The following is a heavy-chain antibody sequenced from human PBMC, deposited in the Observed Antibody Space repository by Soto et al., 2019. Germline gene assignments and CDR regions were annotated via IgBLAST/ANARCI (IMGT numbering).Heavy chain of an antibody. CDR2: ISYDGSNK. V-gene: IGHV3-30-3*01. J-gene: IGHJ6*04. D-gene: IGHD2-2*01. CDR3: ARGTTTAAFSAMDV. CDR1: GFTFSNNA. Sequence: QVQLVESGGGVVQPGRSLRLSCAASGFTFSNNAMDWVRQAPGKGLEWVAVISYDGSNKYIAESVKGRFTISRENSKNTLFLPMNNLRAEETVLYYCARGTTTAAFSAMDVWSKGTRVAVSS.